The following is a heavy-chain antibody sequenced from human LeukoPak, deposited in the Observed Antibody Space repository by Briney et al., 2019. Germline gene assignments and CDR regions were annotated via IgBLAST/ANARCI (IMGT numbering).Heavy chain of an antibody. V-gene: IGHV4-39*07. CDR2: INHSGST. D-gene: IGHD3-10*01. Sequence: PSETLSLTCTVSGGSISTSNYYWGWIRQPPGKGLEWIGEINHSGSTNYNPALKSRVTISVDTSKNQFSLKLSSVTAADTAVYYCARVWVGGYYYGSGSYSRPPRGCWFDPWGQGTLVTVSS. CDR1: GGSISTSNYY. CDR3: ARVWVGGYYYGSGSYSRPPRGCWFDP. J-gene: IGHJ5*02.